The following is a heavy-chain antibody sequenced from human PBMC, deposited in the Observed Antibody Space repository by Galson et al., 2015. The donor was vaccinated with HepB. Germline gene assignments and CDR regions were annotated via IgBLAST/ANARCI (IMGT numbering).Heavy chain of an antibody. CDR3: TRRFDSSGYYYYGMDV. CDR2: IRSKANSYAT. D-gene: IGHD3-22*01. V-gene: IGHV3-73*01. CDR1: GFTFSGSA. Sequence: SLRLSCAASGFTFSGSAMHWVRQASGKGLEWVGRIRSKANSYATAYAASVKGRFTISRDDSKNTAYLQMSSLKTEDTAVYYCTRRFDSSGYYYYGMDVWGQGTTVTVSS. J-gene: IGHJ6*02.